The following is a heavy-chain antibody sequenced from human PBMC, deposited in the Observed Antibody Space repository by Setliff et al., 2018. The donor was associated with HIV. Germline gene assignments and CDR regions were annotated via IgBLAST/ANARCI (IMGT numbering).Heavy chain of an antibody. J-gene: IGHJ4*02. D-gene: IGHD6-13*01. V-gene: IGHV1-69*06. CDR3: ARGLVAAGDEAG. CDR2: IIPIFGTA. CDR1: GGTFSSYA. Sequence: SVKVSCKASGGTFSSYAISWVRQAPGQGLEWMGRIIPIFGTANYAQKFQGRVTITADKSTSTAYMELSSLRSEGTAVYYCARGLVAAGDEAGWGQGTLVTVSS.